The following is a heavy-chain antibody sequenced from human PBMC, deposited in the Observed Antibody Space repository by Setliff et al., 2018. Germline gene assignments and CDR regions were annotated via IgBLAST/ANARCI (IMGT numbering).Heavy chain of an antibody. CDR3: ARDLGHGGDSDY. Sequence: SETLSLTCTVSGYPISSGYIWGWIRQPPGKGLEWVGNIGHTGGINYNPSLKSRLTISRDTSKNQVSLKLNSVTATDTAVYYCARDLGHGGDSDYWGQGIQVTVSS. CDR2: IGHTGGI. CDR1: GYPISSGYI. J-gene: IGHJ4*02. V-gene: IGHV4-38-2*02. D-gene: IGHD2-21*02.